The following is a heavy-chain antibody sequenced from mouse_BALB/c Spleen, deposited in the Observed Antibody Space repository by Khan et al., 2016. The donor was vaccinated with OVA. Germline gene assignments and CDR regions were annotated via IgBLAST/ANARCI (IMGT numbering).Heavy chain of an antibody. CDR3: ARNYDYDEGLAY. CDR2: IWSGGST. D-gene: IGHD2-4*01. CDR1: GFSLTTYG. Sequence: QVQLKPSGPGLVQPSQSLSITCTVSGFSLTTYGVHWVRQSPGKGLEWLGVIWSGGSTDYNAAFISRLSISKDNSKSQVFFKMNSLQANDTAIYYCARNYDYDEGLAYWGQGTLVTVSA. V-gene: IGHV2-2*02. J-gene: IGHJ3*01.